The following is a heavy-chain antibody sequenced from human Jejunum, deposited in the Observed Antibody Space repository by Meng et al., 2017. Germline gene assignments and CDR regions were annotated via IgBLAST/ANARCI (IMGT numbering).Heavy chain of an antibody. J-gene: IGHJ4*02. V-gene: IGHV3-48*03. CDR3: ARDLRTYYYGSGSYYFDY. CDR1: GFTFSIYE. CDR2: ISSSGTTI. Sequence: SLKISCAASGFTFSIYEMNWVRQAPGKGPEWVSYISSSGTTIHYADSVKGRFTISRDNAKNSLYLQMNSLRADDTAVYYCARDLRTYYYGSGSYYFDYWGQGTLVTVSS. D-gene: IGHD3-10*01.